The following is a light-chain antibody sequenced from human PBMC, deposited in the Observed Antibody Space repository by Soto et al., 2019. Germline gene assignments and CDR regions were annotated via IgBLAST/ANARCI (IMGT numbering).Light chain of an antibody. V-gene: IGKV1-5*03. Sequence: IQMTQSPSTLSASVGDRVTLTCRASQRISRWLAWYQHKPGQAPKLLIYKASSLERGVPSRFSGIGSGTEFTLTISSLQPDDLATYYCQQYGGYGFTFGGGTKVEIK. CDR1: QRISRW. CDR2: KAS. J-gene: IGKJ4*01. CDR3: QQYGGYGFT.